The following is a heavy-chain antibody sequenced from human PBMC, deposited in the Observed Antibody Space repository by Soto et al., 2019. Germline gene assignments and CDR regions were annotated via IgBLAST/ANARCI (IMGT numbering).Heavy chain of an antibody. V-gene: IGHV3-48*01. D-gene: IGHD7-27*01. J-gene: IGHJ6*02. CDR3: ARDMGKGYAMDV. Sequence: EVQLVESGGGLVQLGGSLRLSCAASGFTFSIYSRNWVGRVPGKGLEWVSSITRSSKTIYYEDSVKGRFTISRDNAKNSLYLQMNSLSAEDTAVYYCARDMGKGYAMDVWGQGTTVTVSS. CDR1: GFTFSIYS. CDR2: ITRSSKTI.